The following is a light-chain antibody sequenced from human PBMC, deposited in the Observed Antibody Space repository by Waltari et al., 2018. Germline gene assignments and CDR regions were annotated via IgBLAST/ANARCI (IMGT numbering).Light chain of an antibody. Sequence: QLVLTQPPSASASLGASVKLTCTLNRGPTRYAIAWPHQQPEKGHRFLIKLDSDGSHTQGDGIPDRFSGSSSGAERYLILSSLQSEDEADYYCQSWDTGINVFGGGTKLTVL. CDR3: QSWDTGINV. CDR1: RGPTRYA. V-gene: IGLV4-69*01. CDR2: LDSDGSH. J-gene: IGLJ2*01.